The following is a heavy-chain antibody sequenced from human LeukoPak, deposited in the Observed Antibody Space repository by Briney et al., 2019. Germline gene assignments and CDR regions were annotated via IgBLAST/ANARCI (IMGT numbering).Heavy chain of an antibody. Sequence: PGGSLRLSCAASGFTFSMYWMSWVRQAPGKGLEYMANIKEDGSEKYYVDSVKGRFTISRDNAKNSLFLQMNSLRVEDTAVYYCARDKSAETAQDLDYWGQGTLVTVSS. CDR3: ARDKSAETAQDLDY. CDR2: IKEDGSEK. D-gene: IGHD3-3*01. J-gene: IGHJ4*02. CDR1: GFTFSMYW. V-gene: IGHV3-7*04.